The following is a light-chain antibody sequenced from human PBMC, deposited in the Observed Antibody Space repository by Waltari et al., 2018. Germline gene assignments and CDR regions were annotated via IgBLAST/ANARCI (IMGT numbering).Light chain of an antibody. Sequence: QSALTQPPSASGSPGQSVTISCTGTSSDVGGYTSVSWYQQHPGKAPKLIIYEVSKRPSGVPDRFSGSKSGNTASLTVSGLQAEDETDYYCSSYAGSLVLFGGGTKLTVL. CDR1: SSDVGGYTS. CDR2: EVS. J-gene: IGLJ2*01. CDR3: SSYAGSLVL. V-gene: IGLV2-8*01.